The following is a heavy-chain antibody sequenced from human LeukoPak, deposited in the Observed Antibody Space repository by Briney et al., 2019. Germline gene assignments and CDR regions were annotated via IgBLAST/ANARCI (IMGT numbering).Heavy chain of an antibody. CDR3: ARDLLYDSGYYYGMDV. Sequence: PGGSLRLSCAASGFTFSSYEMNWVRQAPGKGLEWVSYISSSGSTIYYADSVKGRFTISRGNAKNSLYLQMNSLRAEDTAVYYCARDLLYDSGYYYGMDVWGQGATVTVSS. CDR1: GFTFSSYE. V-gene: IGHV3-48*03. J-gene: IGHJ6*02. CDR2: ISSSGSTI. D-gene: IGHD3-3*01.